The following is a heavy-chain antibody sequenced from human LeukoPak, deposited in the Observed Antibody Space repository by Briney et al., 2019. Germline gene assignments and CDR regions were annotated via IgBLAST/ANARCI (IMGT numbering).Heavy chain of an antibody. V-gene: IGHV3-30*18. CDR3: AKLPIDYYDSSGYGGNWFDP. D-gene: IGHD3-22*01. CDR1: GFTFSSYG. Sequence: GRSLRLSCAASGFTFSSYGMHWVRQAPGKGLEWVAVISYDGSNKYYADSVKGRFTISRDNSKNPLYLQMNSLRAEDTAVYYCAKLPIDYYDSSGYGGNWFDPWGQGTLVTVSS. J-gene: IGHJ5*02. CDR2: ISYDGSNK.